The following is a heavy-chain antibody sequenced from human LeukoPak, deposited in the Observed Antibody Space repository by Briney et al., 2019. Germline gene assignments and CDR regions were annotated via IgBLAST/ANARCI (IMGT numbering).Heavy chain of an antibody. D-gene: IGHD3-10*02. CDR2: ISSSSSTV. V-gene: IGHV3-48*04. J-gene: IGHJ6*04. Sequence: PGGSLRLSCAASGFTFSSYAMSWVRQAPGKGLEWVSYISSSSSTVHYADSVKGRFTISRDNAKNSLYLQMNSLRAEDTAVYYCAELGITMIGGVWGKGTTVTIFS. CDR1: GFTFSSYA. CDR3: AELGITMIGGV.